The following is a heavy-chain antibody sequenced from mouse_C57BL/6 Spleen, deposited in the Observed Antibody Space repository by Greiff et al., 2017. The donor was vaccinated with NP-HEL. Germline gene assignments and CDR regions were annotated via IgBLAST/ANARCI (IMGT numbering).Heavy chain of an antibody. CDR1: GYTFTSYW. V-gene: IGHV1-53*01. D-gene: IGHD1-1*01. Sequence: VKLQQPGTELVKPGASVKLSCKASGYTFTSYWMHWVKPRPGQGLEWIGNINPSNGGTNYNEKFKSKATLTVDKSSSTAYMQLSSLTSEDSAVYYCARSFYYGSGYFDVWGTGTTVTVSS. CDR2: INPSNGGT. CDR3: ARSFYYGSGYFDV. J-gene: IGHJ1*03.